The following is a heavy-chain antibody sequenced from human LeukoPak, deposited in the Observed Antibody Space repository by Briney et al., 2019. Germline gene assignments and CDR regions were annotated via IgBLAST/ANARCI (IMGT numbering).Heavy chain of an antibody. V-gene: IGHV3-7*01. J-gene: IGHJ4*02. CDR2: IKQDGSEK. CDR3: ARDPTDHYDFRRSPYFDY. CDR1: GFTFSSYW. Sequence: PGGSLRLSCAASGFTFSSYWMSWVRQAPGKGLEWVANIKQDGSEKYYVDSEKGRFTISRDNAKNSLYLQMNSLRAEDTAVYYCARDPTDHYDFRRSPYFDYWGQGTLVTVSS. D-gene: IGHD3-3*01.